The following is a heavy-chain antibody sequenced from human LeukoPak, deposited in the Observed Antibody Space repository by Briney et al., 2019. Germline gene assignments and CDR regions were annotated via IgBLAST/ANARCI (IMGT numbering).Heavy chain of an antibody. J-gene: IGHJ6*02. CDR2: MNPNSGNT. CDR1: GYTFTSYD. CDR3: ARGPSWWVYYYYGMDV. D-gene: IGHD2-15*01. Sequence: ASVKVSCKASGYTFTSYDINWVRQATGQGLEWMGWMNPNSGNTGYAQKFQGRVTMIRNTSISTAYMELSSLRSEDTAVYYCARGPSWWVYYYYGMDVWGQGTTVTVSS. V-gene: IGHV1-8*01.